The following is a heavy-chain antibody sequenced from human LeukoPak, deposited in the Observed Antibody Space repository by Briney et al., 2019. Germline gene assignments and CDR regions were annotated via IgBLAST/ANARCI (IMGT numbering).Heavy chain of an antibody. V-gene: IGHV4-59*01. D-gene: IGHD2-15*01. J-gene: IGHJ6*04. CDR3: ARDGEGYRSGGSCYQSYYYGMDV. Sequence: SETLSLTCTVSGGSISSYYWSWIRQPPGKGLEWIGYIYYSGSTNYNPSLKSRVTISVDTSKNQFSLKLSSVTAADTAVYYCARDGEGYRSGGSCYQSYYYGMDVWGKGTTVTVSS. CDR1: GGSISSYY. CDR2: IYYSGST.